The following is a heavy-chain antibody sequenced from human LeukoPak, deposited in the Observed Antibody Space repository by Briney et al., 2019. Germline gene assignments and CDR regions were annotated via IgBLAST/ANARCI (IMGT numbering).Heavy chain of an antibody. J-gene: IGHJ4*02. CDR2: ISGSGGST. Sequence: PGGSLRLSCAASGFTFSSYAMSWVRQAPGKGLEWVSAISGSGGSTYYADSVKGRFTISRDNSKNTLYLQMNSLRAEDTAVYYCAKDLGGSGYYYYFDYWGQGTLVTVSS. CDR3: AKDLGGSGYYYYFDY. V-gene: IGHV3-23*01. CDR1: GFTFSSYA. D-gene: IGHD3-22*01.